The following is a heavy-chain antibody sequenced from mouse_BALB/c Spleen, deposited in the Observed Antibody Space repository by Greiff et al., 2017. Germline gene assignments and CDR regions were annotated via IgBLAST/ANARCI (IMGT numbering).Heavy chain of an antibody. Sequence: QVQLKESGPGLVAPSQSLSITCTVSGFSLTGYGVNWVRQPPGKGLEWLGMIWGDGSTDYNSALKSRLSISKDNSKSQVFLKMNSLQTDDTARYYCAREGNYDYAWFAYWGQGTLVTVSA. CDR2: IWGDGST. CDR1: GFSLTGYG. J-gene: IGHJ3*01. V-gene: IGHV2-6-7*01. CDR3: AREGNYDYAWFAY. D-gene: IGHD2-4*01.